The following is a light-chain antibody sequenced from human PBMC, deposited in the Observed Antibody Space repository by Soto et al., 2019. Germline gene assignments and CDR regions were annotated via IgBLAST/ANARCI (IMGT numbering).Light chain of an antibody. Sequence: IVMTQSPASLSASPGERATLSCRASQSISTNLAWYQQKPGQAPRLLIYGASMRATGIAARFSGSGSGTEFTLTISSLQSEDFAVYHCQHYNNLPLTFGGGTKVEIK. J-gene: IGKJ4*01. CDR2: GAS. CDR3: QHYNNLPLT. CDR1: QSISTN. V-gene: IGKV3-15*01.